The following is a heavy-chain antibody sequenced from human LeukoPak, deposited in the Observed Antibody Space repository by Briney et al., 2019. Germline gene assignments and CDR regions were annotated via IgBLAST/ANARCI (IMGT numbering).Heavy chain of an antibody. D-gene: IGHD6-19*01. CDR1: GFTFSSYS. V-gene: IGHV3-48*01. Sequence: GGSLRLSCAASGFTFSSYSMNWVRQAPGKGLEWVSYISSSSSTIYCADSVKGRFTISRDNAKNSLYLQMNSLRAEDTAVYYCARESSGWHLDYWGQGTLVTVSS. CDR3: ARESSGWHLDY. CDR2: ISSSSSTI. J-gene: IGHJ4*02.